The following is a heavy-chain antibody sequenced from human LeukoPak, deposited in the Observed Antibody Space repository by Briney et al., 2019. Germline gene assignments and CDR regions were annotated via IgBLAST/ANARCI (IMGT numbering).Heavy chain of an antibody. Sequence: GGSLRLSCAASGFTFSSYSMNWVRQAPGKGLEWVSSISSSSSYIYYADSVKGRFTISRDNSKNTLYLQMNSLRAEDTAAYYCAKDGYCSSTSCYPVDYWGQGTLVTVSS. CDR1: GFTFSSYS. CDR3: AKDGYCSSTSCYPVDY. J-gene: IGHJ4*02. V-gene: IGHV3-21*04. D-gene: IGHD2-2*03. CDR2: ISSSSSYI.